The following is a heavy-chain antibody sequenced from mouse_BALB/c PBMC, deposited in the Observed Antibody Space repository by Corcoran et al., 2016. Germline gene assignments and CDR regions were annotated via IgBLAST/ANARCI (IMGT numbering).Heavy chain of an antibody. J-gene: IGHJ4*01. CDR1: GYTFTDYE. CDR2: IDPETGGT. Sequence: QVQLQQSGAELVRPGASVTLSCKASGYTFTDYEIHWVKQTPVHGLEWIGAIDPETGGTAYNQKFKGKATLTADKSSSTAYMELRSLTSEDSAVYYCTRWYAMDYWGQGTSVTVSS. CDR3: TRWYAMDY. V-gene: IGHV1-15*01.